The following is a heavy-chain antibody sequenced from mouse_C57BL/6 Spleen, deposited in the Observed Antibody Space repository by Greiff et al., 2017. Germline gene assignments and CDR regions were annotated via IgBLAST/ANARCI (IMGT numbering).Heavy chain of an antibody. V-gene: IGHV1-81*01. CDR3: ARWSYYGSSYDY. CDR2: IYPRSGNT. CDR1: GYTFTSYG. J-gene: IGHJ2*01. Sequence: QVHVKQSGAELARPGASVKLSCKASGYTFTSYGISWVKQRTGQGLEWIGEIYPRSGNTYYNEKFKGKATLTADKSSSTAYMELRSLTSEDSAVYFCARWSYYGSSYDYWGQGTTLTVSS. D-gene: IGHD1-1*01.